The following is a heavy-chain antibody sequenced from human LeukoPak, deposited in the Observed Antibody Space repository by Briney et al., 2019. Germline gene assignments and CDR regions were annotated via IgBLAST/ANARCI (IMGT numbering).Heavy chain of an antibody. D-gene: IGHD1-1*01. V-gene: IGHV4-34*01. CDR2: INHSGST. J-gene: IGHJ4*02. Sequence: SETLSLTCAVYGGSFSGYYWSWIRQPPGKGLEWIGEINHSGSTNYNPSLKSRVTISIDTSKNQFSLKLSSVTAADTAVYYCARRSQTPTRSGRWGQGTLVTVSS. CDR1: GGSFSGYY. CDR3: ARRSQTPTRSGR.